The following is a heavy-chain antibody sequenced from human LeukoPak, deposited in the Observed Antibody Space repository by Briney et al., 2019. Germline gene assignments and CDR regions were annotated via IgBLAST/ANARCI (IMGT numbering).Heavy chain of an antibody. V-gene: IGHV3-33*01. J-gene: IGHJ3*02. D-gene: IGHD2-21*01. CDR1: GFTFSSYG. CDR2: IWYDGSNK. Sequence: GGSLRLSCAASGFTFSSYGMHWVRQAPGKGLEWVAVIWYDGSNKYYADSVKGRFTISRDNSKNTLYLQVNSLRAEDTAVYYCARGDYYPEAFDIWGQGTMVTVSS. CDR3: ARGDYYPEAFDI.